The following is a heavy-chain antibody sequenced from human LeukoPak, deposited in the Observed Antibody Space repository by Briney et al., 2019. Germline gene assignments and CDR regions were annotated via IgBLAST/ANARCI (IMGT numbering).Heavy chain of an antibody. CDR1: GYTFTGYY. CDR2: INPNSGGT. J-gene: IGHJ3*02. V-gene: IGHV1-2*02. Sequence: GASVKVSCKASGYTFTGYYMHWVRQAPGQGLEWMGWINPNSGGTNYAQKSQGRVTMTRDTSISTAYMELSRLRSDDTAVYYCARDHRKRYYDSSGYYYADAFDIWGQGTMVTVSS. D-gene: IGHD3-22*01. CDR3: ARDHRKRYYDSSGYYYADAFDI.